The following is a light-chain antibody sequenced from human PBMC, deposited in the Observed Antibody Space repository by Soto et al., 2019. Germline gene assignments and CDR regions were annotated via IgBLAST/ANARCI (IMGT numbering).Light chain of an antibody. J-gene: IGKJ1*01. Sequence: DIVMTQSPATLSASPGEGATLSCRASQSVSIDLAWYQQKPGQAPRLLIYDASTSATGVPARSRCSGSGTDFTLTIRSLQSEDFVVYYCQQYKRWPETFGQGTKVYIK. CDR3: QQYKRWPET. CDR2: DAS. V-gene: IGKV3-15*01. CDR1: QSVSID.